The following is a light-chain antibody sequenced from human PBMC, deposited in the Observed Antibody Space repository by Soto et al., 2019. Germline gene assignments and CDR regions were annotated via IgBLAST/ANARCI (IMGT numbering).Light chain of an antibody. CDR2: GAS. J-gene: IGKJ5*01. CDR3: QQYNNWPPIT. V-gene: IGKV3D-15*01. CDR1: QSVSSSY. Sequence: EIVLTQSPGTLSLSPGERATISCRASQSVSSSYLAWYQQKPCQAPRLLIYGASTRATGIPARFSGSGSGTEFTLTISSLQSEDFAVYYCQQYNNWPPITFGQGTRLEIK.